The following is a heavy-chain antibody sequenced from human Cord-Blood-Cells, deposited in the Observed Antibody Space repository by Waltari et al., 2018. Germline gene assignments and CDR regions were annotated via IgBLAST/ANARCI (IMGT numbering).Heavy chain of an antibody. V-gene: IGHV1-69*01. D-gene: IGHD2-15*01. J-gene: IGHJ4*02. CDR2: IIPIFGTA. CDR3: ARGYCSGGSCYFDY. CDR1: GGTFSSYA. Sequence: QVQLVQSGAEVKKPGSSVKVSCKASGGTFSSYAISRVRQAPGQGLEWMGGIIPIFGTANYAQKFQGRVTITADESTSTAYMELSSLRSEDTAVYYCARGYCSGGSCYFDYWGQGTLVTVSS.